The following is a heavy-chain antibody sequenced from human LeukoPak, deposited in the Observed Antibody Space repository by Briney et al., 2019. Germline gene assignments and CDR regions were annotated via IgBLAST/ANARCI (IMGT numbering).Heavy chain of an antibody. D-gene: IGHD3-10*01. V-gene: IGHV3-48*04. CDR3: ARDGLWFGESHFDY. CDR2: ISSSSSTI. Sequence: PGGSLRLSCAGSGFTFNSYAMSWVRQAPGKGLEWVSYISSSSSTIYYADSVKGRFTISRDNAKNSLYLQMNSLRAEDTAVYYCARDGLWFGESHFDYWGQGTLVTVSS. J-gene: IGHJ4*02. CDR1: GFTFNSYA.